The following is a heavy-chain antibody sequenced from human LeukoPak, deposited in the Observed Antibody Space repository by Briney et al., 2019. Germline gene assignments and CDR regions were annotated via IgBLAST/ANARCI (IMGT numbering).Heavy chain of an antibody. V-gene: IGHV3-30*02. CDR2: IRYDGSNK. CDR3: AKDQAPQDIVVVPAY. CDR1: GFTFSSYG. Sequence: GGSLSLSCAASGFTFSSYGMHWVRQAPGKGLEWVAFIRYDGSNKYYADSVKGRFTISGDNSKNTLYLQMNSLRAEDTAVYYCAKDQAPQDIVVVPAYWGQGTLVTVSS. J-gene: IGHJ4*02. D-gene: IGHD2-2*01.